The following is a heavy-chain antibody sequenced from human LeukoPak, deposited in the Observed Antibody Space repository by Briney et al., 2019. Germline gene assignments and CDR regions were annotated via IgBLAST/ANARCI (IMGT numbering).Heavy chain of an antibody. CDR2: ISWNSGFI. CDR1: GFTFGDYA. V-gene: IGHV3-9*03. CDR3: ANDIGPTGDAFHI. Sequence: GGSLRLSCSATGFTFGDYAMHWVRQAPGKGLEWVSGISWNSGFIDYADSVKGRFTISRDNAKNSLYLQLNSLRPEDMAFYYCANDIGPTGDAFHIWGQGTVVTVSS. D-gene: IGHD1-14*01. J-gene: IGHJ3*02.